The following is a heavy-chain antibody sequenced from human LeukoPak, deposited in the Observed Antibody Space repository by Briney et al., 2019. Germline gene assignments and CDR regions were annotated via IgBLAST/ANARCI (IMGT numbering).Heavy chain of an antibody. D-gene: IGHD3-10*01. CDR2: INPNSGGT. CDR3: ARVGSGSYWDYFDY. Sequence: GASVKVSCKASGYTFTGYYVHWVRQAPGQGLEWMGWINPNSGGTNYAQKFQGWVTMTRDTSISTAYMELCRLRSDDTAVYYCARVGSGSYWDYFDYWGQGTLVTVSS. V-gene: IGHV1-2*04. CDR1: GYTFTGYY. J-gene: IGHJ4*02.